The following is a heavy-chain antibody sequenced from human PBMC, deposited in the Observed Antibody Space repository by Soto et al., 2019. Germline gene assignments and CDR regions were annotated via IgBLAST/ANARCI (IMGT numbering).Heavy chain of an antibody. CDR1: GGSISSYY. CDR3: ARRYGSAFDI. Sequence: QVQLQESGPGLVKPSETLSLTCTVSGGSISSYYWSWIRQPPGKELEWIGYIYYSGSTNYNPSLKGRVTISVDTSKNQFSLKLSSVYAADTAVYYCARRYGSAFDIWGQGTMVTVSS. V-gene: IGHV4-59*01. CDR2: IYYSGST. D-gene: IGHD3-10*01. J-gene: IGHJ3*02.